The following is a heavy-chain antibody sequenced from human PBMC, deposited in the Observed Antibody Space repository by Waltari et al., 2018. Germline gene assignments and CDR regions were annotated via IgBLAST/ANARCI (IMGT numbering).Heavy chain of an antibody. D-gene: IGHD1-1*01. CDR1: GFVFSAYY. Sequence: VQRVESGGGLVKPGGSLRLSGAASGFVFSAYYMSWIRQAPGKGMAWVSHISSSGSTTYYADSVKVRFTLSRDNAKNSLYLQLNRLRAEDTAVYYCAREGRSTAGTGYWGQGTLFTVSS. J-gene: IGHJ4*02. CDR3: AREGRSTAGTGY. CDR2: ISSSGSTT. V-gene: IGHV3-11*04.